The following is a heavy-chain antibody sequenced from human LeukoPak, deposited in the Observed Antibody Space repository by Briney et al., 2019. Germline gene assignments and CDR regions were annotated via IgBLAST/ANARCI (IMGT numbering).Heavy chain of an antibody. J-gene: IGHJ6*02. Sequence: GASVKVSCKASGYTFTGYYMHWVRQAPGQGLEWMGWINPNSGGTNYAQKFQGRVTMTRDTSISTAYMELSRLRSDDTAVYYCARDGSMVRGVMDNYYYGMDVWGQGTTVTVSS. CDR2: INPNSGGT. V-gene: IGHV1-2*02. D-gene: IGHD3-10*01. CDR1: GYTFTGYY. CDR3: ARDGSMVRGVMDNYYYGMDV.